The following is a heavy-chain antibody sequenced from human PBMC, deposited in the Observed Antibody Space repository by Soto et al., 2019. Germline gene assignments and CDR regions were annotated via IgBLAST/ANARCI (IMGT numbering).Heavy chain of an antibody. Sequence: EVQLVESGGGLVQPGGSLRLSCAASGFTFSLYSMSWVRQAPGKGLEWVSYISRSSTGIHYSDSVKGRFTISRADATNSMHLQMNSLRDGDTAVDYCARAVTWGLDVWGQGTTVSISS. D-gene: IGHD3-10*01. J-gene: IGHJ6*02. CDR3: ARAVTWGLDV. CDR1: GFTFSLYS. V-gene: IGHV3-48*02. CDR2: ISRSSTGI.